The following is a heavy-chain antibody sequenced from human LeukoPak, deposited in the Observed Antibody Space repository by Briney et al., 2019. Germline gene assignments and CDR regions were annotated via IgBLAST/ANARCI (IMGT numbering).Heavy chain of an antibody. D-gene: IGHD3-10*01. CDR1: GFTFSSYG. V-gene: IGHV3-30*02. Sequence: GGSLRLSRAASGFTFSSYGMHWVRQAPGKGLEWVAFIRYDGSNKYYADSVKGRFTISRDNSKNTLYLQMNSLRAEDTAVYYCAKEETYYYGSGENWFDPWGQGTLVTVSS. CDR3: AKEETYYYGSGENWFDP. J-gene: IGHJ5*02. CDR2: IRYDGSNK.